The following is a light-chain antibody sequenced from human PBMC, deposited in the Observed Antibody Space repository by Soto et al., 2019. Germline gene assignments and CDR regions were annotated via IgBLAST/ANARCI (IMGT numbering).Light chain of an antibody. CDR2: EVT. J-gene: IGLJ3*02. Sequence: SALTQPASVSGSPGQSITISCTGTSNDVGGYNFVSWYQQLPGKAPKLIIYEVTNRPSGISDRFSGSKSGNTASLTISGLQAEDEADYYCSSYTSVRGVFGGGTKLTVL. V-gene: IGLV2-14*01. CDR3: SSYTSVRGV. CDR1: SNDVGGYNF.